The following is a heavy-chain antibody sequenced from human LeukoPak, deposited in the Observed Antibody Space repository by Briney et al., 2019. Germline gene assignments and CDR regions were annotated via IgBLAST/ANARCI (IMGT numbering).Heavy chain of an antibody. V-gene: IGHV3-64*01. CDR2: ISSNGGST. CDR1: GFTFSNYA. Sequence: GGSLRLSCAASGFTFSNYAMHWVRQAPAKGLEYVSAISSNGGSTYYANSVKGRFTISRDNSKNTLYLQMGSLRAEDMAVYYCARDSGYYGSGSPDNWGQGTLVTVSS. D-gene: IGHD3-10*01. J-gene: IGHJ4*02. CDR3: ARDSGYYGSGSPDN.